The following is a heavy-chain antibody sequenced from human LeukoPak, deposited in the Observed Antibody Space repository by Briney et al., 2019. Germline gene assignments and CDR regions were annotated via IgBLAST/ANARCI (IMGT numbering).Heavy chain of an antibody. CDR3: AKDTNYDFWSGYYHY. Sequence: GGSLRLSCTASGFTFSSYAMSWVRQAPGKGLGWVSAIRGSGGSTYYADSVKGRFTISRDNSKNTLYLQMNSLRAEDTAVYYCAKDTNYDFWSGYYHYWGQGTLVTVSS. V-gene: IGHV3-23*01. CDR1: GFTFSSYA. D-gene: IGHD3-3*01. CDR2: IRGSGGST. J-gene: IGHJ4*02.